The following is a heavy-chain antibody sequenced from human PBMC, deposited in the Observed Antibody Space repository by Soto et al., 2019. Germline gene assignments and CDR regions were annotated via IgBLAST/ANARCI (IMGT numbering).Heavy chain of an antibody. CDR3: ARSEAEVRGGNYYNYYGMDV. D-gene: IGHD3-10*01. V-gene: IGHV1-2*04. J-gene: IGHJ6*04. CDR1: GSTFTSYY. Sequence: ASGKVSCKASGSTFTSYYVHWVRQAPGQGLEWMGWINPNTGGTNYAQKFQGWVTMTRDTSISTAYMELRRLRSDDTAMNYCARSEAEVRGGNYYNYYGMDVWGKGTKFRVS. CDR2: INPNTGGT.